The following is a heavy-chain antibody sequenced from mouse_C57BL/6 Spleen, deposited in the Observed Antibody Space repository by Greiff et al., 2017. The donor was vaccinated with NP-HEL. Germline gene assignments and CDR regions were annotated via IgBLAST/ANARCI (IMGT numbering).Heavy chain of an antibody. CDR1: GYTFTSYW. CDR2: IDPSDSYT. Sequence: QVQLQQPGAELVMPGASVKLSCKASGYTFTSYWMHWVKQRPGQGLEWIGEIDPSDSYTNYNQKFKGKSTLTVDKSSSTAYMQLSSLTSEDSAVYYCARATTGYWYFDVWGTGTTVTVSS. D-gene: IGHD1-1*01. V-gene: IGHV1-69*01. CDR3: ARATTGYWYFDV. J-gene: IGHJ1*03.